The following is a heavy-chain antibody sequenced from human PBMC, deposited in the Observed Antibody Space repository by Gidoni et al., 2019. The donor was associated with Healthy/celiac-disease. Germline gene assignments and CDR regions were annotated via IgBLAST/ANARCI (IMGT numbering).Heavy chain of an antibody. CDR3: ARDDVHDYEDAFDI. J-gene: IGHJ3*02. V-gene: IGHV3-7*04. D-gene: IGHD4-17*01. CDR1: GFTFSSYW. CDR2: IKQDGSEK. Sequence: EVQLVESGGGLVQPGGSLRLSCAASGFTFSSYWMSWVRQAPGKGLEWVANIKQDGSEKYYVDSVKGRFTISRDNAKNSLYLQMNSLRAEDTAVYYCARDDVHDYEDAFDIWGQGTMVTVSS.